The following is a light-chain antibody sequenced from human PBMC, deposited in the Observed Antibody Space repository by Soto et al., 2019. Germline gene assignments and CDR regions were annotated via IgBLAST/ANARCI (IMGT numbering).Light chain of an antibody. Sequence: QSALAQPASVSLSPGQSITMSCTGTSSDVGGYNYVSWYQQHPGKAPKLMIYEVSNRPSGVSNRFSGSKSGNTASLTISGLQAEDEADYYCSSYTSSSTPYVFGTGTKVTVL. CDR1: SSDVGGYNY. CDR3: SSYTSSSTPYV. V-gene: IGLV2-14*01. CDR2: EVS. J-gene: IGLJ1*01.